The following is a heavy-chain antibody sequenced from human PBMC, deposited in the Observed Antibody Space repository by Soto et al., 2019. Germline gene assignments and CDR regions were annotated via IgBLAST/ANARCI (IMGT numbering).Heavy chain of an antibody. Sequence: GGSLRLSCAASGFTFSSYAMHWVRQAPGKGLEWVGFIWYDGSNTFYAESVKGRFTISRDNSKNTVYLQINALRAEDTAVYYCARDFSMVREAPGYWGQGTLVTGSS. J-gene: IGHJ4*02. CDR3: ARDFSMVREAPGY. V-gene: IGHV3-33*01. CDR2: IWYDGSNT. D-gene: IGHD3-3*02. CDR1: GFTFSSYA.